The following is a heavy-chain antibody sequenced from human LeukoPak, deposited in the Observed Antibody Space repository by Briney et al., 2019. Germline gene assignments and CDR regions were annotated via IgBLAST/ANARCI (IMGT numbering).Heavy chain of an antibody. CDR1: GGSISSYY. Sequence: PSETLSLTCTVSGGSISSYYWSWIRQPPGKGLEWIGYIYYSGSTNYNPSLKSRVTISVDTSKNQFSLKLSSVTAADTAVYYCARSMVRGVRDWFDPWGQGTPVTVSS. V-gene: IGHV4-59*01. CDR2: IYYSGST. D-gene: IGHD3-10*01. J-gene: IGHJ5*02. CDR3: ARSMVRGVRDWFDP.